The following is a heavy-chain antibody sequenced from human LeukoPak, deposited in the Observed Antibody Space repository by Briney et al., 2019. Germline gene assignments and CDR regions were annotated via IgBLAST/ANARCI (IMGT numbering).Heavy chain of an antibody. CDR1: GGSISGNY. V-gene: IGHV4-59*08. CDR3: ARHPFATPFDY. CDR2: AYSSGHT. D-gene: IGHD2-15*01. J-gene: IGHJ4*02. Sequence: SETLSLTCRVSGGSISGNYWSWIRQPPGKGLEWIGYAYSSGHTNYNSSLKSRVTMSLDTSKSQFSLRLSPVTAADTAVYFCARHPFATPFDYWGPGTLVTVSS.